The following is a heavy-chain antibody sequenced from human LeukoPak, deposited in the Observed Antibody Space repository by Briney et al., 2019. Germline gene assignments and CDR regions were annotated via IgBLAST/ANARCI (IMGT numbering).Heavy chain of an antibody. CDR2: IRSKAYGGTT. Sequence: PGGSLRLSCTASGFTFGDYAMSWFRQAPGKGLEWVGFIRSKAYGGTTEYAASVKGRFTTSRDDSKSIAYLQMNSLKTEDTAVYYCTREVRYFDWLSYYYYYMDVWGKGTTVTVSS. V-gene: IGHV3-49*03. J-gene: IGHJ6*03. D-gene: IGHD3-9*01. CDR1: GFTFGDYA. CDR3: TREVRYFDWLSYYYYYMDV.